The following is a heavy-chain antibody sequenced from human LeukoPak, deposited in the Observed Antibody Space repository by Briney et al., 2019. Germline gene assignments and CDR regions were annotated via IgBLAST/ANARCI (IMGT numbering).Heavy chain of an antibody. Sequence: SETLSLTCTVSGVSISRYYWSWIRQPPGKGLECIGYIYNSGSTNYSPSLKSRVTISLDTSKNQFSLNLSSVTAADTAVYYCARVLGLSRSGPFGYWGRGTLVTVSS. CDR2: IYNSGST. V-gene: IGHV4-59*01. CDR3: ARVLGLSRSGPFGY. J-gene: IGHJ4*02. CDR1: GVSISRYY. D-gene: IGHD2-15*01.